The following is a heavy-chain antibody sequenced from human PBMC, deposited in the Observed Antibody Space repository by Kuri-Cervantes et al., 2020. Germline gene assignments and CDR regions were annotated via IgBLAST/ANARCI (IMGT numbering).Heavy chain of an antibody. CDR2: IHYSGST. D-gene: IGHD5-18*01. CDR1: GGSIRSYY. J-gene: IGHJ4*02. V-gene: IGHV4-59*08. Sequence: ESLKISCTVSGGSIRSYYWSWIRQPPGKGLEWIAYIHYSGSTDYNASLKSRATISVDTSKNQLSLKLRSVTAADTAVYYCARHRGNTYGKMWDFDYWGQGNLVTVSS. CDR3: ARHRGNTYGKMWDFDY.